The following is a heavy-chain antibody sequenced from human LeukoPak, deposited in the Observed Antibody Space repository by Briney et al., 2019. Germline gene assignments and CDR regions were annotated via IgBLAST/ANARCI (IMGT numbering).Heavy chain of an antibody. Sequence: GGSLRLSCAASGFTFSSYGMHWVRQAPGKGLEWVAVISYDGSNKYYADSVKGRFTISRDNSKNTLYLQMNSLRAEDTAVYYCVKQIGLIVGARDAFDIWGQGTMVTVSS. D-gene: IGHD1-26*01. V-gene: IGHV3-30*18. CDR1: GFTFSSYG. J-gene: IGHJ3*02. CDR2: ISYDGSNK. CDR3: VKQIGLIVGARDAFDI.